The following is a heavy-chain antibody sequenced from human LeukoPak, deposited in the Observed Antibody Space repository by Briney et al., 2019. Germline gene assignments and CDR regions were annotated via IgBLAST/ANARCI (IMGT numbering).Heavy chain of an antibody. Sequence: PGGSLRLSCAASGFTFSSYSMIWVRQAPGQGLEWVSYISSSSSTIYYADSVEGRFTISRDNAKNSLYLQMNSLRDEDTAVYYCARDLPPGSSGWYLGYWGQGTLVTVSS. CDR3: ARDLPPGSSGWYLGY. CDR2: ISSSSSTI. V-gene: IGHV3-48*02. CDR1: GFTFSSYS. J-gene: IGHJ4*02. D-gene: IGHD6-19*01.